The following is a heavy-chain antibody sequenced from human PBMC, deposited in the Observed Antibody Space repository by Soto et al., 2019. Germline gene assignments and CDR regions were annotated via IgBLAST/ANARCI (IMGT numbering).Heavy chain of an antibody. D-gene: IGHD3-16*01. CDR1: GFTVSNNH. CDR3: AGRLTTAASLDY. CDR2: VHGGGST. V-gene: IGHV3-53*01. Sequence: VQLVESGGGLIQPGGSQRLSCAASGFTVSNNHMTWVRQAAGKGLELVSFVHGGGSTSYADSVKGRFTISRDNSKNTLYLQMDSLRAEDPAIYYCAGRLTTAASLDYWGRGTLVTVSS. J-gene: IGHJ4*02.